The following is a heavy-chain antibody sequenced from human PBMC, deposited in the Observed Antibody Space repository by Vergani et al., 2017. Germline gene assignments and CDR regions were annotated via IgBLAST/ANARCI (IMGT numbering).Heavy chain of an antibody. CDR3: TTPTKWQLRYYFDY. CDR1: GFTFSSAW. D-gene: IGHD3-9*01. V-gene: IGHV3-15*01. Sequence: EVQPVESGGGLVKPGGSLRLPCTTSGFTFSSAWLSWVRQPAGKGLEWVARSRPKTDGETTDYAGPVKGRLTISRDESKHTLYLQMNSLKTEDTAVYYCTTPTKWQLRYYFDYWGQGTLVAVSS. CDR2: SRPKTDGETT. J-gene: IGHJ4*02.